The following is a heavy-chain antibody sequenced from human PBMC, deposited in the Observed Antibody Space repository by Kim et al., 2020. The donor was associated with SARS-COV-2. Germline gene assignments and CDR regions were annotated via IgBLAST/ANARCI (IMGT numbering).Heavy chain of an antibody. CDR3: ASLTYIAVAGTGAFDI. D-gene: IGHD6-19*01. Sequence: VKGRCTISRDNAKNTLYLQMNSLRAEDTAVYYCASLTYIAVAGTGAFDIWGQGTMVTVSS. V-gene: IGHV3-74*01. J-gene: IGHJ3*02.